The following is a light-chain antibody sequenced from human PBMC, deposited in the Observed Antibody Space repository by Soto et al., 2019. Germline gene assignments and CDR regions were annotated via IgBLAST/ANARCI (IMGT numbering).Light chain of an antibody. Sequence: DLQMTQSPSSLSASVGDRVSITCRARQSISSYLNWSQQKPGEAPTPPIYAASRLQSRVPSRFRGSGSGTDFTLTISSLQPEDFATYYCQQSYSTPLTFGGGTKVDIK. CDR1: QSISSY. CDR3: QQSYSTPLT. V-gene: IGKV1-39*01. J-gene: IGKJ4*01. CDR2: AAS.